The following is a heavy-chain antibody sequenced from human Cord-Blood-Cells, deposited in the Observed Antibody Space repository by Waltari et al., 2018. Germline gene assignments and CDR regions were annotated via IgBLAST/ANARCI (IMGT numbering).Heavy chain of an antibody. J-gene: IGHJ3*02. Sequence: QVQLVQSGAEVKKPGASVKVSCKASGYTFTGYYLHWVRQAPGQGLEWMEWINPDSGGTNYAQKFQGWVTMNSDTSSSAAYRELSRLRSDDTAVYYCARDRGDCSSTSCYDAFEIWGQGTMVTVSS. CDR1: GYTFTGYY. V-gene: IGHV1-2*04. CDR3: ARDRGDCSSTSCYDAFEI. CDR2: INPDSGGT. D-gene: IGHD2-2*01.